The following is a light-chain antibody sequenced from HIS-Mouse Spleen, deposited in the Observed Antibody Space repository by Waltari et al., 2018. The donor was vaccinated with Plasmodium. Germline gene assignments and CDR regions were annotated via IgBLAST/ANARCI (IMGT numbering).Light chain of an antibody. CDR1: QSVSSN. V-gene: IGKV3-15*01. CDR2: GAS. J-gene: IGKJ3*01. Sequence: EIVMTQSPATLSVSPGERATLSCRASQSVSSNFAWYQQKPGQAPRLLIYGASTRATGIPARFSGSVAGTEFTLTISSLQSEDFAVYYCQQYNNWSFTFGPGTKVDI. CDR3: QQYNNWSFT.